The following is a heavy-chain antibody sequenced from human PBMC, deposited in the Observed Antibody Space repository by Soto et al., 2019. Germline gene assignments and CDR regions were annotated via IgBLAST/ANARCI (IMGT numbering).Heavy chain of an antibody. CDR2: GYANGHT. D-gene: IGHD2-8*01. J-gene: IGHJ5*02. Sequence: SETLSLTCTVSGDSISNKNYHWVGTRQPPGKGLDGIGTGYANGHTYHNPSLKSRLAMAVDTTKNQLTLSLISVTAADKDVYFCESVTNGRPGDPWGQGTMVTVSS. V-gene: IGHV4-39*01. CDR1: GDSISNKNYH. CDR3: ESVTNGRPGDP.